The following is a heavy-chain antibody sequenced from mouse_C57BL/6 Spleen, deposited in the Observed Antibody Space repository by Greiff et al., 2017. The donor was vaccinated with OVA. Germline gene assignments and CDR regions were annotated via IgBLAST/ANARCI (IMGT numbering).Heavy chain of an antibody. Sequence: DVQLVESEGGLVQPGSSMKLSCTASGFTFSDSYMAWVRQVPEKGLEWVANINYDGSSTYYLDSLKSRFIISRDNAKNILYLQMSSLKSEDTATYYCARDRRYYAMDYWGQGTSVTVSS. V-gene: IGHV5-16*01. J-gene: IGHJ4*01. CDR3: ARDRRYYAMDY. CDR2: INYDGSST. CDR1: GFTFSDSY.